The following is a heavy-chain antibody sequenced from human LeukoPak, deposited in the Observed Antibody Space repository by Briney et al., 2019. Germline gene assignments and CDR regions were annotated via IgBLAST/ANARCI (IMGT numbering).Heavy chain of an antibody. J-gene: IGHJ4*02. CDR2: VNNDGSST. V-gene: IGHV3-74*01. CDR1: GFTFSTYW. D-gene: IGHD6-13*01. Sequence: GGSLRLSCAASGFTFSTYWMNWVRHAPGKGLVWDSRVNNDGSSTSYADSVKGRFTISRDNTKNTLYLQMNSLRAEDTAVYYCARDLNDLLQNYRSTWYPADYWGQGTLVTVSS. CDR3: ARDLNDLLQNYRSTWYPADY.